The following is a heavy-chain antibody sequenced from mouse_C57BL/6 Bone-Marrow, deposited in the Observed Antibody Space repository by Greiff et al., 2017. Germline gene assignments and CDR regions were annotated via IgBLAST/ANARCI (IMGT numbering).Heavy chain of an antibody. CDR1: GFTFSSYT. V-gene: IGHV5-9*01. D-gene: IGHD1-1*01. CDR3: SRQVTTVLATKYFDV. J-gene: IGHJ1*03. Sequence: LQQPGGGLVKPGGSLKLSCAASGFTFSSYTMSWVRQTPEQRLQWVAAISGGGGNTYYPDSVKGRFTISRDNDKNILYLQMSSLRSEDTALYYCSRQVTTVLATKYFDVWGTGTTVTVSS. CDR2: ISGGGGNT.